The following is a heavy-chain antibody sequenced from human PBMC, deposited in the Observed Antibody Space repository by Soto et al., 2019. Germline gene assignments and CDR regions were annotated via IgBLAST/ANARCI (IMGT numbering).Heavy chain of an antibody. CDR2: ISSSSSYI. D-gene: IGHD6-13*01. J-gene: IGHJ4*02. CDR3: ARASAGVDY. V-gene: IGHV3-21*01. CDR1: GFTFSIYS. Sequence: EVQLVESGGGLVKPGGSLRLSCAASGFTFSIYSMNWVRQAPGKGLEWVSSISSSSSYIYYADLVKGRFTISIDNAKNSLYLQMNRLRAEDTDVDYCARASAGVDYWRQGTLVPVSS.